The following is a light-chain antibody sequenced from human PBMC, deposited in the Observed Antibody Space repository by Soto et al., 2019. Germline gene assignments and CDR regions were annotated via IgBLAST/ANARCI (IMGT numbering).Light chain of an antibody. Sequence: EKVLKKSPGTLSLSQGERATLSCRASQSVSSLAWYQQKPGQAPRLLIYGAYNRATGIQDRFSGSGSGTDFTLTISRVEPEDFAVYYCQQYGSSPLTFGGGTKV. J-gene: IGKJ4*01. CDR2: GAY. CDR1: QSVSS. CDR3: QQYGSSPLT. V-gene: IGKV3-20*01.